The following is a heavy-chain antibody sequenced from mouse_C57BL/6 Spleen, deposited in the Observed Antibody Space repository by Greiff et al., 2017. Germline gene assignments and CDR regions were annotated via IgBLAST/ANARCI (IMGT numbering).Heavy chain of an antibody. V-gene: IGHV1-64*01. CDR1: GYTFTSYW. J-gene: IGHJ4*01. CDR3: ASYYGSSPYAMDY. Sequence: QVQLQQPGAELVKPGASVKLSCKASGYTFTSYWMHWVKQRPGQGLEWIGMIHPNSGSTNYNEKFKSKATLTVCKSSSTAYMQLSSLTSEDSAVYYCASYYGSSPYAMDYWGQGTSVTVSS. D-gene: IGHD1-1*01. CDR2: IHPNSGST.